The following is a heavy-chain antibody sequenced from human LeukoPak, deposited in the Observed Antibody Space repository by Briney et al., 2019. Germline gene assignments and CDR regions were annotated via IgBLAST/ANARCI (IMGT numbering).Heavy chain of an antibody. V-gene: IGHV4-4*01. Sequence: PSGTLSLTCAVSGGSISSSDWWSWVRQPPGKGLEWIGEIYHSGSTNYNPSLKSRVTISVDKSKNQFSLKLSSVTAADTAVYCCARVRPGSYYNVDFFDYWGQGTLVTVSS. J-gene: IGHJ4*02. D-gene: IGHD3-10*01. CDR1: GGSISSSDW. CDR2: IYHSGST. CDR3: ARVRPGSYYNVDFFDY.